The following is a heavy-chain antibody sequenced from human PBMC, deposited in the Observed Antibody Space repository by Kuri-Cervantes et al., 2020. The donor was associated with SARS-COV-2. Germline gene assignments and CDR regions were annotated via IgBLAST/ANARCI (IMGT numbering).Heavy chain of an antibody. D-gene: IGHD2-8*02. CDR3: ARGEGPRGLMVVLGWRGAGLLDF. J-gene: IGHJ4*02. Sequence: ASVKVSCKASGYTLTDYYIYWVRQAPGQGLEWMGWINPNRGGTNYAQKFQGWVTMTRDTSLTTGSMELTRLTSDDPAVYYCARGEGPRGLMVVLGWRGAGLLDFWGQGTLVTVSS. CDR2: INPNRGGT. V-gene: IGHV1-2*04. CDR1: GYTLTDYY.